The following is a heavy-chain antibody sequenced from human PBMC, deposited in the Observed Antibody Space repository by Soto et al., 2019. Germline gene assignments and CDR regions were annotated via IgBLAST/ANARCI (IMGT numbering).Heavy chain of an antibody. CDR3: ARHKVYYGDYHDAFDI. CDR2: IYCSGST. V-gene: IGHV4-59*08. Sequence: SETLSLTCTVSGGSISSYYWSWIRQPPGKGLEWIGYIYCSGSTNYNPSLKSRVTISVDTSKNQFSLKLSSVTAADTAVYYCARHKVYYGDYHDAFDIWGQGTMVTVSS. D-gene: IGHD4-17*01. J-gene: IGHJ3*02. CDR1: GGSISSYY.